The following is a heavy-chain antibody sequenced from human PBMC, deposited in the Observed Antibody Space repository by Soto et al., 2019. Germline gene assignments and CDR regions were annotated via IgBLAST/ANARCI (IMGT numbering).Heavy chain of an antibody. CDR1: GYSFTSYW. CDR2: IYPGDSDT. V-gene: IGHV5-51*01. Sequence: PGESLKISCKGSGYSFTSYWIGWVSKMPGKGLEWMEIIYPGDSDTRYSPSFQGQVTISADKSISTAYLQWSSLKASDTAMYYCARHVGFYGSGSYRHYYYGMDVWGQGTTVTVSS. D-gene: IGHD3-10*01. CDR3: ARHVGFYGSGSYRHYYYGMDV. J-gene: IGHJ6*02.